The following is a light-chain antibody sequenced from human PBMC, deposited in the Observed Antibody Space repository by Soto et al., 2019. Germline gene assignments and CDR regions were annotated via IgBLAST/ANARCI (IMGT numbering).Light chain of an antibody. J-gene: IGKJ3*01. Sequence: DIQMTQSPSSLSASVGDRVTITCRASQSISNYLNWYQQRPGKAPKLLIYGASRLQTGVPSRFSGSGSGSETDFTLTISSLQPEDLATYYCQQSYIMPLTFGPGTKVEIK. CDR3: QQSYIMPLT. V-gene: IGKV1-39*01. CDR1: QSISNY. CDR2: GAS.